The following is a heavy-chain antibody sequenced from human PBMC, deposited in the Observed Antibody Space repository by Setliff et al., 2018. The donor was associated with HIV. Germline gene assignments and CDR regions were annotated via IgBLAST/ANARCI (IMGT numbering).Heavy chain of an antibody. Sequence: TGGSLRLSCAASGIVFSSYTMPWVRQAPGKGLEWVSAVRAGGGSTFYADSVKGRFTISRDISKNSLYLQMDSLRAEDTAVYYCVRGREGEIYLENQGDFWGQGTLVTVSS. J-gene: IGHJ4*02. D-gene: IGHD3-16*01. CDR3: VRGREGEIYLENQGDF. V-gene: IGHV3-23*01. CDR1: GIVFSSYT. CDR2: VRAGGGST.